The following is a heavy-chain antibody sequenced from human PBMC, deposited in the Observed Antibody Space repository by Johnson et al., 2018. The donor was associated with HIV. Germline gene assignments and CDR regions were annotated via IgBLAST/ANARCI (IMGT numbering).Heavy chain of an antibody. CDR1: GFTFSSYW. J-gene: IGHJ3*02. CDR2: IKQDGTDK. D-gene: IGHD1-26*01. Sequence: VQLVESGGGLVQPGGSLRLSCAASGFTFSSYWMSWVRQAPGKGLEWVANIKQDGTDKNYVDFVKGRFTISRDNAKNSLFLQMNSLRAEDTAVYYCARVREYSWTWVAFDIWGQGTMVTVSS. V-gene: IGHV3-7*02. CDR3: ARVREYSWTWVAFDI.